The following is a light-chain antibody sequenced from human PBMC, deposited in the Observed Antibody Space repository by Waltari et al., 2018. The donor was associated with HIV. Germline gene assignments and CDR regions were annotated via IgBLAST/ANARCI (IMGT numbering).Light chain of an antibody. V-gene: IGLV1-44*01. CDR1: TSNIGTNI. CDR2: SNH. CDR3: AAWDDTLNGL. Sequence: QSVLTQPPSASGTPGQNVTISCSGNTSNIGTNIVNWYQQFPGAAPKLLIYSNHQRHLGVPARVSGSKSGTSASRAISGLQSEDEADYFCAAWDDTLNGLFGGGTKLTVL. J-gene: IGLJ2*01.